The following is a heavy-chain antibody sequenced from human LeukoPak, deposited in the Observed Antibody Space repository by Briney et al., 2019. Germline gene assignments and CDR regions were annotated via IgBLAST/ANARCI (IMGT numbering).Heavy chain of an antibody. J-gene: IGHJ4*02. CDR3: ARSIVAITALDY. D-gene: IGHD2-21*02. Sequence: PGRSLRLSCAASGFTFSSYAFHWVRQAPGKGLEWVAVISYDGSYKYFADSVNGRFTIFRDNSKSALFLQMSTLRAEDTAVYYCARSIVAITALDYWGQGTLVTVSS. V-gene: IGHV3-30-3*01. CDR1: GFTFSSYA. CDR2: ISYDGSYK.